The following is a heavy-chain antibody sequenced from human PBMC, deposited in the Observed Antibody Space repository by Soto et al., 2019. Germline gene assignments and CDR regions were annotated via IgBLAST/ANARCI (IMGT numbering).Heavy chain of an antibody. CDR3: ARLRDGVYYFDY. V-gene: IGHV4-30-4*01. Sequence: TLSLTCTVSGGSISSGDYYWSWIRQPPGKSLEWIGYIYYSGSTYYNPSLKSRVTMSVYTSKKQFSLKLSSVTAADTAVYYCARLRDGVYYFDYWGQGTQVTVSS. J-gene: IGHJ4*02. CDR2: IYYSGST. D-gene: IGHD4-17*01. CDR1: GGSISSGDYY.